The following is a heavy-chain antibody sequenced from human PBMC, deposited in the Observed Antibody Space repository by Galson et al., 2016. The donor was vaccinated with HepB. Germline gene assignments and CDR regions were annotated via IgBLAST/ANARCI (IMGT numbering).Heavy chain of an antibody. V-gene: IGHV3-33*08. J-gene: IGHJ5*02. CDR1: GFTFRSYG. Sequence: SLRLSCAASGFTFRSYGMHWVRQAPGKGLEWVAATSFDGRNKYYADSVKGRFTLSRDNSKNTLYLQVNSLRAEDTAVYYCVRDKVTPGTNWFDPWGQGTLVTVSS. CDR2: TSFDGRNK. D-gene: IGHD4-11*01. CDR3: VRDKVTPGTNWFDP.